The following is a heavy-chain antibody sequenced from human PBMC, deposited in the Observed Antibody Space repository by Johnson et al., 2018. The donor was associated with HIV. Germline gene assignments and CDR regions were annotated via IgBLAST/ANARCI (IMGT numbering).Heavy chain of an antibody. J-gene: IGHJ3*02. D-gene: IGHD3-22*01. V-gene: IGHV3-74*01. CDR3: AKDLIDRDSSGYYYFGAFDI. Sequence: VQLVESGGGLVKPGGSLRLSCAASGSTFSNAWMPWFRQVPGTGPVWISCITSGRLCYVDYVKGRFTISSDNAMNSLYLQMNSLRAEDTALYYCAKDLIDRDSSGYYYFGAFDIWGQGTMVTVSS. CDR1: GSTFSNAW. CDR2: ITSGRL.